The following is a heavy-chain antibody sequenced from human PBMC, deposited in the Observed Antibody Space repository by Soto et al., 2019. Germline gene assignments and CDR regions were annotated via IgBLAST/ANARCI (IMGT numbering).Heavy chain of an antibody. CDR3: ARIAARPDYYYYYMDV. CDR2: IKQDGSEK. J-gene: IGHJ6*03. V-gene: IGHV3-7*01. D-gene: IGHD6-6*01. CDR1: GFTFSSYW. Sequence: EVQLVASGGGLVQPGGSLRLSCAASGFTFSSYWMSWVRQAPGKGLEWVANIKQDGSEKYYVDSVKGRFTISRDNAKNSLYLQMNSLRAEDTAVYYCARIAARPDYYYYYMDVWGKGTTVTVSS.